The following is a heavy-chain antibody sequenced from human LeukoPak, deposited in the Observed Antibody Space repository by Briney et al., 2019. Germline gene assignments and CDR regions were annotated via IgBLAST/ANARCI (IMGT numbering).Heavy chain of an antibody. CDR3: AKDSERAVALTFDY. CDR2: ISGSGDST. CDR1: GFTFSSYA. J-gene: IGHJ4*02. Sequence: GGSLRLSCAASGFTFSSYAMSWVRQAPGKGLEWVSAISGSGDSTYYADSVKGRFTISRDNSKNTLYLQMNSLRAEDTAVYYCAKDSERAVALTFDYWGQGTLVTVSS. D-gene: IGHD6-19*01. V-gene: IGHV3-23*01.